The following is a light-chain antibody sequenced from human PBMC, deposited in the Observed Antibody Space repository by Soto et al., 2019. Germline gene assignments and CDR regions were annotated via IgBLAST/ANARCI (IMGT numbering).Light chain of an antibody. CDR3: QQYYSAPKT. CDR1: QRVLHSSNNKNY. V-gene: IGKV4-1*01. J-gene: IGKJ1*01. CDR2: WAY. Sequence: DIVMTQSPDSLAVSLGERATINCKSSQRVLHSSNNKNYLAWYQQKPGQPPKLLIFWAYTRESGVPDRFSGSGSGTDFTLTISSLQAEDVAVYYCQQYYSAPKTFGQGTEVEI.